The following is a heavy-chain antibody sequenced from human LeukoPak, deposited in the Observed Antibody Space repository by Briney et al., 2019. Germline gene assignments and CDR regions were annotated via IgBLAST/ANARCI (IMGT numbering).Heavy chain of an antibody. D-gene: IGHD3-10*01. CDR3: ARGRGVTIRSRNWFDP. Sequence: SETLSLTCSVYDRSFSGYYWGWIRQPPGKGLEWIGEINHSGSTNYNPSLKSRVTISVDTSKNQFSLKLSSVTAADTAVYYCARGRGVTIRSRNWFDPWGQGTLVTVSS. CDR1: DRSFSGYY. J-gene: IGHJ5*02. V-gene: IGHV4-34*01. CDR2: INHSGST.